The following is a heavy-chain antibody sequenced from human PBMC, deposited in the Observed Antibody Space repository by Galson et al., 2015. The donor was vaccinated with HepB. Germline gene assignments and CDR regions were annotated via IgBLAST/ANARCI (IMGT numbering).Heavy chain of an antibody. Sequence: SLRLSCAASGFTFSSYSMNWVRQAPGKGLEWVSYISSSSSTIYYADSVKGRFTISRDNAKNSLYLQMNSLRAEDTAVYYCGGARYFDWLWTFDYWGQGTLVTVSS. J-gene: IGHJ4*02. CDR3: GGARYFDWLWTFDY. CDR2: ISSSSSTI. V-gene: IGHV3-48*01. CDR1: GFTFSSYS. D-gene: IGHD3-9*01.